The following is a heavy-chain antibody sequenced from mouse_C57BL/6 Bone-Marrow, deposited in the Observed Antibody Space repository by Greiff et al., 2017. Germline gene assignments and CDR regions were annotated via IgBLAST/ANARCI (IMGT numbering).Heavy chain of an antibody. V-gene: IGHV1-69*01. J-gene: IGHJ2*01. D-gene: IGHD2-1*01. Sequence: VQLQQPGAELVMPGASVKLSCKASGYTFTSYWMHWVKQRPGQGLEWIGEIDPSDSYTNYNQKFKGKSTLTVDKSSSTAYMQLSSLTSEDSAVYYCASQARSTFYFGYWGQGTTLTVSS. CDR1: GYTFTSYW. CDR2: IDPSDSYT. CDR3: ASQARSTFYFGY.